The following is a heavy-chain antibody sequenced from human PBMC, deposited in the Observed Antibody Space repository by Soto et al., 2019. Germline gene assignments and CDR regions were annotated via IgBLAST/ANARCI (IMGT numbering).Heavy chain of an antibody. CDR2: ISAYNGNT. V-gene: IGHV1-18*01. D-gene: IGHD2-2*01. CDR1: GYTFTSYG. J-gene: IGHJ4*02. CDR3: AREGGKYCSSTSCYEGIAY. Sequence: ASVKVSCKASGYTFTSYGISWVRLAPGQGLEWMGWISAYNGNTNYAQKLQGRVTMTTDTSTSTAYMELRSLRSDDTAGYYCAREGGKYCSSTSCYEGIAYWGQGTLVTVSS.